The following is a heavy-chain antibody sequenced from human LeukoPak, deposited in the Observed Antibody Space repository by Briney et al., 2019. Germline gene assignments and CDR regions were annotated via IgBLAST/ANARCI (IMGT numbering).Heavy chain of an antibody. CDR3: ASLASTSGY. Sequence: PGGSLRLSCAASGFTFSTYSMNWVRQAPGKGLEWVSSISTRSSFTYFADSVMGRFTISRDDTNNFLYLQMNSLRAEDTAVYYCASLASTSGYWGQGTLVSVSS. J-gene: IGHJ4*02. CDR1: GFTFSTYS. V-gene: IGHV3-21*01. CDR2: ISTRSSFT.